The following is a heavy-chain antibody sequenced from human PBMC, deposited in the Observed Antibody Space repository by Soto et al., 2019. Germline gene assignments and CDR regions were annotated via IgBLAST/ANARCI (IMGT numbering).Heavy chain of an antibody. CDR3: ARAPSPKSSSWYWLDY. J-gene: IGHJ4*02. D-gene: IGHD6-13*01. Sequence: QVQLQESGPGLVKPSETLSLTCIVSGASMSTFYWTWIRQPPGKGLEWIGYIHHTGSTNSNPSLKSRVTISGDTSNNQFSLRLSSVTAADTAVYYCARAPSPKSSSWYWLDYWGQGTLVTVSS. V-gene: IGHV4-59*01. CDR2: IHHTGST. CDR1: GASMSTFY.